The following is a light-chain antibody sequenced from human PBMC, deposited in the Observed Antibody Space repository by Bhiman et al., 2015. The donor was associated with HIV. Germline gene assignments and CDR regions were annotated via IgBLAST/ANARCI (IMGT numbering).Light chain of an antibody. Sequence: QSALTQPASVSGSPGQSIIISCTGTSSDVGGYNYVSWYQHYPGKAPKLMIYDVTKRPSGVSNRFSGSKSGNTASLTISALQPEDEATYFCCSYAGGTTFVFGTGTKVTVL. CDR1: SSDVGGYNY. CDR2: DVT. J-gene: IGLJ1*01. V-gene: IGLV2-23*02. CDR3: CSYAGGTTFV.